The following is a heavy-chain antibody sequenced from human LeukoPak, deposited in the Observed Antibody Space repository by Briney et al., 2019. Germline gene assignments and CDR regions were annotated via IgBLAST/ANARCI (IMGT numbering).Heavy chain of an antibody. CDR1: GFTFSSYS. D-gene: IGHD6-19*01. V-gene: IGHV3-21*01. CDR2: ISSSSSYI. Sequence: PGGSLRLSCAASGFTFSSYSMNWVRQAPGKGLEWVSSISSSSSYIYYADSVKGRFTISRDNAKNSLYLQMNSLRAEDTAVYYCARARIAVAGVGVYYYYYMDVWGKGTTVTISS. CDR3: ARARIAVAGVGVYYYYYMDV. J-gene: IGHJ6*03.